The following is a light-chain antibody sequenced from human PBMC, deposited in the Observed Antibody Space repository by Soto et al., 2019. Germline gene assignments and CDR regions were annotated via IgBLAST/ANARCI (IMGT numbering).Light chain of an antibody. CDR1: SASVLTSYY. J-gene: IGLJ2*01. CDR2: STN. Sequence: QAVVSQEPSFSVSPGETVTLTCGLTSASVLTSYYPSWYQQTPGQAPRTLIYSTNIRSSGVPDRFSGSILGNKAALTITGAQADDESDYYCALYVGSGTVVFGGGTHLTVL. CDR3: ALYVGSGTVV. V-gene: IGLV8-61*01.